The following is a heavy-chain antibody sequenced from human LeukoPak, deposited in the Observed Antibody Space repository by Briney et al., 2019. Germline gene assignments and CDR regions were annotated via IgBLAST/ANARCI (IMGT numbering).Heavy chain of an antibody. CDR1: GGTFSSYA. Sequence: SVKVSCKASGGTFSSYAISWVRQAPGQGLEWMGRIIPILGIANYAQKFQGRVTITADKSTSTAYMELSSLRSEDTAVYYCARDPMVRGVIGTYYYYGMDVWGQGTTVTISS. J-gene: IGHJ6*02. D-gene: IGHD3-10*01. CDR3: ARDPMVRGVIGTYYYYGMDV. V-gene: IGHV1-69*04. CDR2: IIPILGIA.